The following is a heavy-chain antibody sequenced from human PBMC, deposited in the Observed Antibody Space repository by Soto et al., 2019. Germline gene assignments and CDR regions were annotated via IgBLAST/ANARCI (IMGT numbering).Heavy chain of an antibody. D-gene: IGHD5-12*01. Sequence: QVQLVQSGAEVKEPGSSVKVSCKASGGGNLRDYRTTWVRRAPGQGLEWMGGIIPKLGSANYAQNFQGRVIITADESTNAVYMELRSLRSDDTAVYYCARGGAGYNSGAVYWGQGTPVTVSS. CDR3: ARGGAGYNSGAVY. CDR1: GGGNLRDYR. V-gene: IGHV1-69*01. J-gene: IGHJ4*02. CDR2: IIPKLGSA.